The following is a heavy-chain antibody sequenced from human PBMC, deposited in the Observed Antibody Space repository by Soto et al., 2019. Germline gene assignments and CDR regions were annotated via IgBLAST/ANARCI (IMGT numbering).Heavy chain of an antibody. D-gene: IGHD5-18*01. Sequence: SETLSLTCIVSGGSVNRGSYYWNWIRQPPGKGLEWVGYIYYTGSTYYNPSLKSRVTISADTSKNQFSLNLRSVTAADTAVYYCARAETALDYWGQGALVTVSS. V-gene: IGHV4-61*01. CDR1: GGSVNRGSYY. J-gene: IGHJ4*02. CDR3: ARAETALDY. CDR2: IYYTGST.